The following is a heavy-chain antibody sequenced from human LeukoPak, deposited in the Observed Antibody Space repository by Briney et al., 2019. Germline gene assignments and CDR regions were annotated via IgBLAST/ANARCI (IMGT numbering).Heavy chain of an antibody. CDR3: ARHVTISGPYDASDI. CDR2: SYYSGGT. CDR1: GDSISSYY. Sequence: SQTLSLTCTVSGDSISSYYWSWIRQPPGKGLELVGYSYYSGGTDYNPSLKRRVTISVETSKNQFPMKLRSVTAADTAVYYCARHVTISGPYDASDIWGQGKMVTASP. V-gene: IGHV4-59*08. D-gene: IGHD5-24*01. J-gene: IGHJ3*02.